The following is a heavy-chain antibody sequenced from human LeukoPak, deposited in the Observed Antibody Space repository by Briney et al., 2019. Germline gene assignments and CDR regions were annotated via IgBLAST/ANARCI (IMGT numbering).Heavy chain of an antibody. Sequence: PGGSLRLSCAASGFTFSCYAMSWVRQAPGKGLEWVSSITASGGSTYYADSVKGRFTISRDSSKNTLYLQMSSLRAEDTASYYCAKMGVTTERYWGQGTMVTVSS. J-gene: IGHJ3*01. V-gene: IGHV3-23*01. CDR2: ITASGGST. CDR3: AKMGVTTERY. D-gene: IGHD4-17*01. CDR1: GFTFSCYA.